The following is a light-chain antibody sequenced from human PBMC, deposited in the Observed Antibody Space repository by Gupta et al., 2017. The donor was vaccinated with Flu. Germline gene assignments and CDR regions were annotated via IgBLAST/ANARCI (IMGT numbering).Light chain of an antibody. Sequence: EIVLTQSPGTLSLSPGERATLSCRASQSVSSSYLAWYQQKPGQAPRLLIYGASSRATGIPDRFSGSGSGTDFTLTISRLEPEDLAVYYCQQYGSSPRETFGQGTKVEIK. CDR2: GAS. J-gene: IGKJ1*01. V-gene: IGKV3-20*01. CDR1: QSVSSSY. CDR3: QQYGSSPRET.